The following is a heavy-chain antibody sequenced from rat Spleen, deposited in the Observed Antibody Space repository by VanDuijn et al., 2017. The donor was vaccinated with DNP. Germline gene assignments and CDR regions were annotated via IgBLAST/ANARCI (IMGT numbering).Heavy chain of an antibody. CDR2: ISTSGSRT. J-gene: IGHJ2*01. V-gene: IGHV5-17*01. CDR3: ARPDY. CDR1: GFTFSDYA. Sequence: EVQLVESGGGLLQPGRSLKLSCAASGFTFSDYAMVWVRQAPKKGLEWVATISTSGSRTYYPDSVKGRFTISRDNAKSTLYLLMDSLRSEDTATYYCARPDYWGQGVMVTVSS.